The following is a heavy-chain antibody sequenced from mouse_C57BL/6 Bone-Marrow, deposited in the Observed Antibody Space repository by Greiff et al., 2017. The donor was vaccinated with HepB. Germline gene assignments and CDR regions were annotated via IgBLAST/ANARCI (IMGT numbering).Heavy chain of an antibody. CDR3: EKCDHHTY. Sequence: VQLQQSGPELVKPGASVKISCKASGYTFTDYYMNWVKQSHGKSLEWIGDINPNNGGTSYNQKFKGKATLTVDKSSSTAYMERRNLTSEDSAVYYCEKCDHHTYWGQGTVVTVSA. CDR1: GYTFTDYY. J-gene: IGHJ3*01. CDR2: INPNNGGT. V-gene: IGHV1-26*01.